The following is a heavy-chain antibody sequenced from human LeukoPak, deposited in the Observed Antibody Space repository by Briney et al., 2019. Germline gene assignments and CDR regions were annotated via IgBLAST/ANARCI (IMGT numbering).Heavy chain of an antibody. Sequence: GASVKVSCQASGFPFTSSAMQWVRQARGQRPEWIGCIVVGSGNTNYSQKFQERVTITRGMSTSTAYMELSSLRSEDTAVYYCAAKVLSVKVGATIFDHWGQGTLVTVSS. CDR3: AAKVLSVKVGATIFDH. CDR2: IVVGSGNT. D-gene: IGHD1-26*01. CDR1: GFPFTSSA. V-gene: IGHV1-58*02. J-gene: IGHJ4*02.